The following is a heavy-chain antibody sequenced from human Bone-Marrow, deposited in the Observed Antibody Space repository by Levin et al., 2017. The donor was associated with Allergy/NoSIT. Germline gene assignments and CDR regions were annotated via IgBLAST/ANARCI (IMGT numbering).Heavy chain of an antibody. CDR3: ARDGSRSVSYYYGMDV. CDR1: GFTFSSYS. V-gene: IGHV3-48*01. J-gene: IGHJ6*02. Sequence: AGGSLRLSCAASGFTFSSYSMNWVRQAPGKGLEWVSYISSSSSTIYYADSVKGRFTISRDNAKNSLYLQMNSLRAEDTAVYYCARDGSRSVSYYYGMDVWGQGTTVTVSS. CDR2: ISSSSSTI. D-gene: IGHD1-26*01.